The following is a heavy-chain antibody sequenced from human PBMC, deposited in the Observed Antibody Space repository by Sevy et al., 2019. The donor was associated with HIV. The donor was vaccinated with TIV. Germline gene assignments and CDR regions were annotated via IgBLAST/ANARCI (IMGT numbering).Heavy chain of an antibody. CDR3: ARDPRMYGDYLLAYFDS. CDR2: IGYDGSNK. V-gene: IGHV3-33*01. D-gene: IGHD2-8*01. Sequence: GGSLRLSCAASGFTPSTYGMHWVRQAPGKGLEWVAVIGYDGSNKYYADSVKGRFTISRDNSKNTLFLQMDSLRAEETAVYYGARDPRMYGDYLLAYFDSWGQGTLVTVSS. J-gene: IGHJ4*02. CDR1: GFTPSTYG.